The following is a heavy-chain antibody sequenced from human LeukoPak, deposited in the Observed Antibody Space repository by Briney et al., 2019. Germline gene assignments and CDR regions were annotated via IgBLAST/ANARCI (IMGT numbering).Heavy chain of an antibody. J-gene: IGHJ4*02. Sequence: GGSLRLSCAASGFTFSSYSMNWVRQAPGKGLEWVSSISSSSSYIYYADSVKGRFTISRDNAKNSLYLQMNSLRAEDTAVYYCARDWRSSSGSRYENDYWGQGTLVTVSS. CDR1: GFTFSSYS. D-gene: IGHD3-22*01. V-gene: IGHV3-21*01. CDR3: ARDWRSSSGSRYENDY. CDR2: ISSSSSYI.